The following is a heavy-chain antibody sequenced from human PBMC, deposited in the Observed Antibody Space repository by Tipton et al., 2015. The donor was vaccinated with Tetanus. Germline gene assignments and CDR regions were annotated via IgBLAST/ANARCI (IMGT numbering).Heavy chain of an antibody. J-gene: IGHJ4*02. Sequence: QSGAEVKKPGASVRISCTLSGYYLTNYGVSWVRQGPGQGLEWMAWISGYSGSTKFAQRFQGRVAMTTDTSTSTAYMELRSLTSDDTAVYYCARGNRGSSWLFWGQGTLVTVSS. CDR1: GYYLTNYG. D-gene: IGHD6-13*01. CDR3: ARGNRGSSWLF. CDR2: ISGYSGST. V-gene: IGHV1-18*01.